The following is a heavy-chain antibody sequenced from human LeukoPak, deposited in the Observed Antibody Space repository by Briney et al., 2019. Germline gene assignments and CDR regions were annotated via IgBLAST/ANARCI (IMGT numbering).Heavy chain of an antibody. V-gene: IGHV3-23*01. CDR1: GFTFSSYA. J-gene: IGHJ6*02. CDR2: ISGSGGST. CDR3: AKDLIWAMAPPSDV. D-gene: IGHD5-18*01. Sequence: GGSLRLSCAASGFTFSSYAMSWVRQAPGKGLEWVSAISGSGGSTYYADSVKGRFTISRDNSKNTLYLQMNSLRAEDTAVYYCAKDLIWAMAPPSDVWGQGTTVTVSS.